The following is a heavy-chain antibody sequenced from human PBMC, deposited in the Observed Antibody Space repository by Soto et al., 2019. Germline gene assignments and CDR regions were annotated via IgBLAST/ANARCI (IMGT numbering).Heavy chain of an antibody. CDR3: ARDLTGIPSSSWYKGYYYGMDV. Sequence: SETLSLTCTVSGGSISSYYWSWIRQPPGKGLEWIGYIYYSGSTNYNPSLKSRVTISVDTSKNQFSLKLSSVAAADTAVYYCARDLTGIPSSSWYKGYYYGMDVWGQGTTVTVSS. J-gene: IGHJ6*02. D-gene: IGHD6-13*01. CDR2: IYYSGST. V-gene: IGHV4-59*01. CDR1: GGSISSYY.